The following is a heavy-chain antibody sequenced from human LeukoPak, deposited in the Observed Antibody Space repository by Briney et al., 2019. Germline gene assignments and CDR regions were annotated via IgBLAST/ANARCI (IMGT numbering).Heavy chain of an antibody. CDR3: ARRTDAEAPHRDSSGYYSPLDY. V-gene: IGHV4-39*01. CDR1: GGSISSSSYY. D-gene: IGHD3-22*01. J-gene: IGHJ4*02. Sequence: PSETLSLTCTVSGGSISSSSYYWGWIRQPPGKGLEWIGSIYYSGSTYYNPSLKSRVTISVDTSKNQFSLKLSSVTAADTAVYYSARRTDAEAPHRDSSGYYSPLDYWGQGTLVTVSS. CDR2: IYYSGST.